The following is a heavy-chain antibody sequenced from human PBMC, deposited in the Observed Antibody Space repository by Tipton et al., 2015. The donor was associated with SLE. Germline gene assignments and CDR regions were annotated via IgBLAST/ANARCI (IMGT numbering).Heavy chain of an antibody. CDR3: ARAASYYDSRWGFDY. D-gene: IGHD3-3*01. J-gene: IGHJ4*02. V-gene: IGHV4-39*07. Sequence: TLSLTCTVSGGSISSSSYYWGWIRQPPGKGLEWIGSIYYSGSTYYNPSLKSRVTISVDTSKNQFSLKLSSVTAADTAVYYCARAASYYDSRWGFDYWGQGTLVTVSS. CDR2: IYYSGST. CDR1: GGSISSSSYY.